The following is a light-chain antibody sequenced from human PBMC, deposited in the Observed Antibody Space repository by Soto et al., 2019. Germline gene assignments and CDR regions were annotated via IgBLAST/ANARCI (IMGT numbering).Light chain of an antibody. J-gene: IGKJ1*01. V-gene: IGKV3-20*01. CDR2: GAS. CDR3: QQYGSSPRK. CDR1: RSVSNR. Sequence: EILMTQSPATLSVSPGETVTFSCRASRSVSNRLAWYQHKPGQAPRLLISGASNGATGIPPKFSGSGSGTEFTLTISRLEPEDFAVYYCQQYGSSPRKFGQGTK.